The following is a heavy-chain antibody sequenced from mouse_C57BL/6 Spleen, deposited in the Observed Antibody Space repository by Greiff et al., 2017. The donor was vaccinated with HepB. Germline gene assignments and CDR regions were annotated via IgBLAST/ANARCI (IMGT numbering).Heavy chain of an antibody. CDR3: ARDDGLDY. V-gene: IGHV1-82*01. D-gene: IGHD2-3*01. CDR2: IYPGDGDT. Sequence: VQGVESGPELVKPGASVKISCKASGYAFSSSWMNWVKQRPGKGLEWIGRIYPGDGDTNYNGKFKGKATLTADKSSSTAYMQLSSLTSEDSAVYFCARDDGLDYWGQGTTLTVSS. J-gene: IGHJ2*01. CDR1: GYAFSSSW.